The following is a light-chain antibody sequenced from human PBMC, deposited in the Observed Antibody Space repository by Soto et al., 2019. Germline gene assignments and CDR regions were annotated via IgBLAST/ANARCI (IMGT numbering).Light chain of an antibody. V-gene: IGLV8-61*01. Sequence: QTVVTQETSVSVSPGGTVTLTCALTSGSVSTGYFPSWVQQTPGQPPRTLIYSTNSRSSGVPPRFSGSILGNKAALTITGAQAEDEADYYCVLYIGSDMLFGGGTKPTVL. J-gene: IGLJ2*01. CDR1: SGSVSTGYF. CDR2: STN. CDR3: VLYIGSDML.